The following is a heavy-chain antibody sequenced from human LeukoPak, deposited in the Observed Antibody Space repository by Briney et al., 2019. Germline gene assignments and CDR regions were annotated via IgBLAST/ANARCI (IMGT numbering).Heavy chain of an antibody. V-gene: IGHV1-8*01. CDR1: GYTFTSYD. CDR3: AREEIVVVVADHGMDV. D-gene: IGHD2-15*01. J-gene: IGHJ6*02. CDR2: MNPNSGNT. Sequence: EASVKVSCKASGYTFTSYDINWVRQATGQGLEWMGWMNPNSGNTGYAQKFQGRVTITRDTSASTAYMELSSLRSEDTAVYYCAREEIVVVVADHGMDVWGQGTTVTVSS.